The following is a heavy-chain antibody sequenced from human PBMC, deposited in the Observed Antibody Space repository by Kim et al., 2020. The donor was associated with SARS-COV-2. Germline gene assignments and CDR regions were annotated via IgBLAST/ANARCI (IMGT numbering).Heavy chain of an antibody. CDR2: INPSGGST. V-gene: IGHV1-46*01. Sequence: ASVKVSCKASGYTFTSYYMHWVRQAPGQGLEWMGIINPSGGSTSYAQKFQGRVTMTRDTSTSTVYMELSSLRSEDTAVYYCARDFRLKVGAAAGPMALWGQGTLVTVSS. CDR3: ARDFRLKVGAAAGPMAL. J-gene: IGHJ4*02. D-gene: IGHD6-13*01. CDR1: GYTFTSYY.